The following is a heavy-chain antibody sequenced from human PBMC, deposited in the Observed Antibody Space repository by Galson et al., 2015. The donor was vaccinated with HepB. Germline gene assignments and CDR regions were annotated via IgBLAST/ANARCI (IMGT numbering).Heavy chain of an antibody. CDR3: ARDPSSSYYYYGMDV. D-gene: IGHD6-13*01. V-gene: IGHV3-66*02. Sequence: SLRLSCEASGFTVSSNYMSWVRQAPGKRLEWVSVIYSGGSTYYADSVKGRFTISRDNSKNTLYLQMNSVRAEDTAVYYCARDPSSSYYYYGMDVWGQGTTVTVSS. J-gene: IGHJ6*02. CDR2: IYSGGST. CDR1: GFTVSSNY.